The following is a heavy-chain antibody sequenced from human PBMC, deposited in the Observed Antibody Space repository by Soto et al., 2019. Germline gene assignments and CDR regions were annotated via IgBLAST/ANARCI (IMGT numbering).Heavy chain of an antibody. V-gene: IGHV3-23*01. CDR1: GFTFSSYA. J-gene: IGHJ4*02. CDR2: ITASGGST. Sequence: GGPVKVSFAASGFTFSSYAMSWVRQAPGKGLEWVSGITASGGSTSYADSVKGRFTISRDNSKNTLYLQMNSLRAEDTAVYYCAHTQGIVLVPAAIWYWGQGTLVTVSS. CDR3: AHTQGIVLVPAAIWY. D-gene: IGHD2-2*02.